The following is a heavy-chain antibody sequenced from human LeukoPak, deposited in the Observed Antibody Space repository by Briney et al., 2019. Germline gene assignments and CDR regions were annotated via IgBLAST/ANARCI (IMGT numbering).Heavy chain of an antibody. Sequence: GGSLRLSCAASGFTFGSYWMTWVRQAPGKGLEWVANIKEDGSEKYYVDSVKGRFTISRDNAKNSLYLQMNSLRAEDTAVYYCAREGGLYAFDIWGQGTMVTVSS. CDR1: GFTFGSYW. V-gene: IGHV3-7*01. CDR3: AREGGLYAFDI. J-gene: IGHJ3*02. CDR2: IKEDGSEK. D-gene: IGHD3-16*01.